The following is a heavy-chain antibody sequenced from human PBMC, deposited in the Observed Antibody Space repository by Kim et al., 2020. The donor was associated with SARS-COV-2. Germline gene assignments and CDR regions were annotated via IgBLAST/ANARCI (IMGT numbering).Heavy chain of an antibody. CDR1: GFTFSPYP. CDR3: AEYFNHEPSHRACFGP. V-gene: IGHV3-23*01. D-gene: IGHD3-9*01. CDR2: IASDGSSP. Sequence: GGSLRLSCAASGFTFSPYPMTWVRQAPGKGLEWVSAIASDGSSPLYAESVRGRFTISRDNSKSSLFLQMTSLRAEDTAAYYCAEYFNHEPSHRACFGPW. J-gene: IGHJ5*02.